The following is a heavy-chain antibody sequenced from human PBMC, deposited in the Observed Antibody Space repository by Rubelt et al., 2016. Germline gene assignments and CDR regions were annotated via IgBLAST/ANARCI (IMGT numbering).Heavy chain of an antibody. V-gene: IGHV1-18*01. Sequence: QVQLVQSGAEVKKPGASVKVSCTASGYTFTSYGISWVRQAPGQGLEWMGWISAYHGNTNYAQKRKGRVTMTTDTATSTAYRELRSRRSDDTAVYYCARDLPPFRRYNWNFPLDYWGQGTLVTVSS. CDR2: ISAYHGNT. CDR3: ARDLPPFRRYNWNFPLDY. CDR1: GYTFTSYG. D-gene: IGHD1-7*01. J-gene: IGHJ4*02.